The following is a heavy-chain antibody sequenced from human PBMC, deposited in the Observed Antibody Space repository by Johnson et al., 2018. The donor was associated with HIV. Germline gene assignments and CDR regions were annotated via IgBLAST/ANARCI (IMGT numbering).Heavy chain of an antibody. V-gene: IGHV3-7*03. D-gene: IGHD3-22*01. CDR1: GFTFSSYW. J-gene: IGHJ3*01. CDR3: TTIHYDSSSPGAFDF. Sequence: MQLVESGGGLVQPGGSLRLSCAASGFTFSSYWMNWVRQAPGKGLEWVANIKEDVSEKYYVDSVRGRFTISRDNAKNTLYLQMNSLQTEDTGVYYCTTIHYDSSSPGAFDFWGQGTMVTVSS. CDR2: IKEDVSEK.